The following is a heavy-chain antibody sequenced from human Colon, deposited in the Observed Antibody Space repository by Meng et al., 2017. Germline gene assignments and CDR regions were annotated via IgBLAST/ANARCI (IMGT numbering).Heavy chain of an antibody. CDR3: ARGGLHDYGGH. CDR1: GYTFTNYD. Sequence: QVRRVRLWAEVEEPGALVKVSFKPFGYTFTNYDLSWVRQATGQGLEWMGWMNPNSGNTGYAQKFQGRVTMTRNTSISTAYMELSSLRSEDTAVYYCARGGLHDYGGHWGQGTLVTVS. CDR2: MNPNSGNT. D-gene: IGHD4-23*01. V-gene: IGHV1-8*02. J-gene: IGHJ4*02.